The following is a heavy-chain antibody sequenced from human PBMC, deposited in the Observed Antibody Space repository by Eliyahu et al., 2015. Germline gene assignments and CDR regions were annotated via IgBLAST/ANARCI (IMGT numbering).Heavy chain of an antibody. D-gene: IGHD3-16*02. CDR3: ASLNGGPAQLRLGELSRGDDAFDI. CDR1: GYTFTSYA. V-gene: IGHV7-4-1*02. CDR2: INTNTGNP. J-gene: IGHJ3*02. Sequence: QVQLVQSGSELKKPGASVKVSCKASGYTFTSYAMNWVRQAPGQGLEWMGWINTNTGNPTYAQGFTGRFVFSLDTSVSTTYLQISSLKAEDTAVYYCASLNGGPAQLRLGELSRGDDAFDIWGQGTMVTVSS.